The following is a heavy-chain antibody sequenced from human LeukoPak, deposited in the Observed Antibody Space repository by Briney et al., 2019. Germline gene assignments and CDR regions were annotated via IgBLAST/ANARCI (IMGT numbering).Heavy chain of an antibody. J-gene: IGHJ4*02. Sequence: GGSLRLSCAASGFTFSNYAMSWVRQAPGKGLEWVSAVSGRDTSTYYTDSVKGRFTISRDNSKNTLYLQMNSLSAEDTAVYYCAKWGDYDVLTGYYDSDYWGQGTLVTVSS. D-gene: IGHD3-9*01. V-gene: IGHV3-23*01. CDR3: AKWGDYDVLTGYYDSDY. CDR2: VSGRDTST. CDR1: GFTFSNYA.